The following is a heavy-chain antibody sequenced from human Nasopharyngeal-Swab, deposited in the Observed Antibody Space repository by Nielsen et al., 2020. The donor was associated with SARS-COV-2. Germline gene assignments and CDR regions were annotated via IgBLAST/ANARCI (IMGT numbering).Heavy chain of an antibody. CDR1: GFTLCDYY. J-gene: IGHJ4*02. CDR2: SRDKANGYTT. CDR3: TCAPETTTHPAY. V-gene: IGHV3-72*01. Sequence: GESLKISCVASGFTLCDYYMDWVRQSPGKGLEWVGRSRDKANGYTTEYAASVKGRFTISRDDSKNSLYMQMNSLQTEDTAVYYCTCAPETTTHPAYWGQGTLVTVSS. D-gene: IGHD4-17*01.